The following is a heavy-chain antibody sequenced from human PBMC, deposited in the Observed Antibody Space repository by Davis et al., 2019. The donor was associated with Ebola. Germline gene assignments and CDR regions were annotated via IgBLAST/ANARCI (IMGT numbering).Heavy chain of an antibody. Sequence: GESLKISCAASGFTFGSYAMHWVRQAPGKGLEWVAVISYDGNNKYYADSVKGRFTISRDNSKNTLYLQMNSLRAEDTAVYYCVRGRAWYSSGWDEDYLDYWGQGTLVTVSS. CDR2: ISYDGNNK. D-gene: IGHD6-19*01. J-gene: IGHJ4*02. CDR1: GFTFGSYA. CDR3: VRGRAWYSSGWDEDYLDY. V-gene: IGHV3-30-3*01.